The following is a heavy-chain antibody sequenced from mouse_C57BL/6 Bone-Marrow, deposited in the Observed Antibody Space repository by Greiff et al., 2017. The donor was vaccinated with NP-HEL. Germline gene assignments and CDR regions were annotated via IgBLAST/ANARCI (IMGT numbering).Heavy chain of an antibody. D-gene: IGHD2-3*01. Sequence: QVQLQQSGAELVRPGTSVKVSCKASGYAFTNYLIEWVKQRPGQGLEWIGVINPGSGGTNYKEKFKGKATLTADKSSSTAYMQLSSLTSEDSAVYFCARCGYYPFAYWGQGTLVTVSA. CDR2: INPGSGGT. CDR3: ARCGYYPFAY. V-gene: IGHV1-54*01. J-gene: IGHJ3*01. CDR1: GYAFTNYL.